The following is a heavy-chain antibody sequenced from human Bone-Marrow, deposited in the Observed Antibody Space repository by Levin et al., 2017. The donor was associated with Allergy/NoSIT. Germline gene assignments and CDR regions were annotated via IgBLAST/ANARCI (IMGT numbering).Heavy chain of an antibody. Sequence: KTSETLSLTCTVSGGSVSNADYFWSWIRQPPGKGLEWIGYIYYTGSTYYNSSLKSRGIISIDTSKNQFSLDLSSVTAADTAVYFCARFLTGTARGDWGHGTLVTVSS. CDR2: IYYTGST. V-gene: IGHV4-30-4*01. D-gene: IGHD7-27*01. CDR1: GGSVSNADYF. J-gene: IGHJ4*01. CDR3: ARFLTGTARGD.